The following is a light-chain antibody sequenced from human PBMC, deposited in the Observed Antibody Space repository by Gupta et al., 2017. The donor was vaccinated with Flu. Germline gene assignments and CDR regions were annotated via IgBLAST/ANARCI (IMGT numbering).Light chain of an antibody. V-gene: IGLV2-8*01. Sequence: SVTISCTGTSSDVGGYNYVSWYQQHPGKAPKLMIYEVSKRPSGVPDRLSGSKSGNTASLTVSGLQAEDEADYYCSSYAGSNNYVFGTGTKVTVL. J-gene: IGLJ1*01. CDR1: SSDVGGYNY. CDR2: EVS. CDR3: SSYAGSNNYV.